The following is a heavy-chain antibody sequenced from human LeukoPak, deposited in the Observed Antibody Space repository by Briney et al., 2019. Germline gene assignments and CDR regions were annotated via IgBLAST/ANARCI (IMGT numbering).Heavy chain of an antibody. CDR3: AKESEVATIPYFDY. CDR1: GFTFSSYG. CDR2: ISYDGSNK. J-gene: IGHJ4*02. Sequence: PGRSLRLSCAASGFTFSSYGMHWVRQAPGKGLEWVAVISYDGSNKYYADSVKGRFTISRDNSKNTPYLQMNSLRAEDTAVYYCAKESEVATIPYFDYWGQGTLVTVSS. V-gene: IGHV3-30*18. D-gene: IGHD5-12*01.